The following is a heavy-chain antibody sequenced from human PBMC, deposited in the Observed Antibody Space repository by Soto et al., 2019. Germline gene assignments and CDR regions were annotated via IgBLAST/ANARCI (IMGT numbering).Heavy chain of an antibody. CDR2: VPYTGST. D-gene: IGHD1-26*01. Sequence: QVQLQEPGPGLVKPSETLSLTCTVSGDSINHYYWNWVRQAPGKGLEWIGYVPYTGSTNYNPSLKSRVTISMDTPKTQFPRRLTSVTSADSALYYCARLRGLGGSGYGGYWLDPWGQGILVTVSS. V-gene: IGHV4-59*08. CDR1: GDSINHYY. CDR3: ARLRGLGGSGYGGYWLDP. J-gene: IGHJ5*02.